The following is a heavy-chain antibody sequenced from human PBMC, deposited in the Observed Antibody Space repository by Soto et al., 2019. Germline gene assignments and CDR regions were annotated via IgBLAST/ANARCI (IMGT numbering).Heavy chain of an antibody. J-gene: IGHJ5*02. V-gene: IGHV1-18*04. Sequence: ASVKVSCKASGYTFTGYFIHWVRQAPGQGLEWMGWINAYNRNTNYAQKLQGRVTMTTDTSNSTAYMELRSLRSDDTAVYYCARDVTLTATTRLDPWGQGTLVTFSS. CDR3: ARDVTLTATTRLDP. CDR1: GYTFTGYF. CDR2: INAYNRNT. D-gene: IGHD1-20*01.